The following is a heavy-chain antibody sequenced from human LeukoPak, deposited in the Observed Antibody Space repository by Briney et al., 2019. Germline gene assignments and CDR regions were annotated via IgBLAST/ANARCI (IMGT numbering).Heavy chain of an antibody. CDR1: GGSVSSGSYY. Sequence: SETLSLTCAVSGGSVSSGSYYWSWMREYPWNGLEWIGYITYSGIIYYSPSLTGRVTISVDSSQNQFSLKLTSMTAADTAVYYCAGVSTFVGSPLDYWGQGTLVTVSS. J-gene: IGHJ4*02. D-gene: IGHD3-3*01. V-gene: IGHV4-31*11. CDR2: ITYSGII. CDR3: AGVSTFVGSPLDY.